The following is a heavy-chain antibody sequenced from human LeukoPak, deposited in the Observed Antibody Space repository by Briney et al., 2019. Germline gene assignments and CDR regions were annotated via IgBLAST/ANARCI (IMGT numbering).Heavy chain of an antibody. D-gene: IGHD2-8*01. CDR2: ISGSGDST. V-gene: IGHV3-23*01. Sequence: PGGSLRLSCAASGFTFSSYAMRWVRQAPGKGLEWVSGISGSGDSTYYADSVKGRFTISRDNSRNTLYLQLNDLRAEDTAIYYCAKAFGTNGYFQLPIDFWGQGTLVTVSS. CDR1: GFTFSSYA. CDR3: AKAFGTNGYFQLPIDF. J-gene: IGHJ4*02.